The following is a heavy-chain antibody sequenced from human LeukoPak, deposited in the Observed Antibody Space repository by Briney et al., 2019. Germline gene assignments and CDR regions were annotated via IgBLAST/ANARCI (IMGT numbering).Heavy chain of an antibody. D-gene: IGHD3-10*01. CDR2: INPNSGGT. Sequence: ASVKVSCKASGYTFTSYYMRWVRQAPGQGLEWMGWINPNSGGTNYAQKFQGWVTMARDTSISTAYMELSRLRSDDTAVYYCARAKNLVLLWFGELLSHHDAFDIWGQGTMVTVSS. CDR1: GYTFTSYY. V-gene: IGHV1-2*04. CDR3: ARAKNLVLLWFGELLSHHDAFDI. J-gene: IGHJ3*02.